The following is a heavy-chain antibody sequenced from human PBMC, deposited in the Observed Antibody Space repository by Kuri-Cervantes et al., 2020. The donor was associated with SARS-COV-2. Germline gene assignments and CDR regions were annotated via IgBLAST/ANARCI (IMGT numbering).Heavy chain of an antibody. J-gene: IGHJ5*02. CDR2: INHSGST. D-gene: IGHD6-13*01. Sequence: GSLRLSCAVYGGSFSGYYWSWIRQPPGKRLEWIGEINHSGSTNYNPSLKSRVTISVDTSKNQFSLKLSSVTAADAAVYYCARRLSSSWYNWFDPWGQGTRVTVSS. CDR1: GGSFSGYY. V-gene: IGHV4-34*01. CDR3: ARRLSSSWYNWFDP.